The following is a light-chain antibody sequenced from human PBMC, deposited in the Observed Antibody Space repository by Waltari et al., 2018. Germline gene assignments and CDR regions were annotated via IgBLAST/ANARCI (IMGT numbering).Light chain of an antibody. CDR3: QQYFSAPLT. J-gene: IGKJ4*01. CDR2: GAS. V-gene: IGKV3-20*01. CDR1: QSVSSIF. Sequence: CRACQSVSSIFLGWYQHNPGQTPRFLINGASSRATGTPDRFSVSESGTDITLTISRLEPEDSAVYYCQQYFSAPLTFGGGTKVEIK.